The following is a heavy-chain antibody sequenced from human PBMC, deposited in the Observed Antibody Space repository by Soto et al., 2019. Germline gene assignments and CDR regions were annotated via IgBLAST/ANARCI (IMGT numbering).Heavy chain of an antibody. CDR2: IWYDGSNK. J-gene: IGHJ3*02. CDR1: GFTFSSYG. D-gene: IGHD5-12*01. V-gene: IGHV3-33*01. CDR3: ASQVGYESYDAFDI. Sequence: QVQLLESGGGVVQPGRSLRLSCAASGFTFSSYGMHWVRQAPGKGLEWVAVIWYDGSNKYYADSVKGRFTISRDTSKNTLYLQMNSLRAEDTAVYYCASQVGYESYDAFDIRGQGTMVTVSS.